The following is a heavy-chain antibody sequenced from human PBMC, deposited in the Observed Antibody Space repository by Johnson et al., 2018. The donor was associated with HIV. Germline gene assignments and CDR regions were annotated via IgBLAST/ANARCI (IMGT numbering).Heavy chain of an antibody. CDR2: IRITAYGGTP. J-gene: IGHJ3*02. Sequence: VQLVASGGGVVQPGRSLRLSCAASGFTFSSNYMSGVRQAPGRGLEWVGFIRITAYGGTPEYVASVKGRFTISGDESRNIAYLQMNSLRAEDTAVYYCARDLPWSSSSFDAFDIWGQGTMVTVSS. CDR1: GFTFSSNY. CDR3: ARDLPWSSSSFDAFDI. V-gene: IGHV3-71*04. D-gene: IGHD6-6*01.